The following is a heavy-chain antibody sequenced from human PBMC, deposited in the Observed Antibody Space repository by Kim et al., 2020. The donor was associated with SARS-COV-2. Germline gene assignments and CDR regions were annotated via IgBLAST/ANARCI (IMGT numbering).Heavy chain of an antibody. CDR2: MYYRGST. Sequence: SETLSLTCTVSGDSVSSGSYSWDWIRQPPGKGLVWIVSMYYRGSTYYNPSLKSRVTISIDTSKNQFSLKLSSVTAADTAVYYCARHDKGSGYRFNFWGQGTLVTVSS. V-gene: IGHV4-39*01. J-gene: IGHJ4*02. CDR3: ARHDKGSGYRFNF. CDR1: GDSVSSGSYS. D-gene: IGHD5-12*01.